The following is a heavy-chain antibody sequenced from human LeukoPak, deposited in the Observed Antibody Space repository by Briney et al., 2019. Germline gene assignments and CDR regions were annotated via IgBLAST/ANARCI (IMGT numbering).Heavy chain of an antibody. J-gene: IGHJ5*02. Sequence: SETLSLTCTVSGGSISISNYYWSWIRQPPGKGLEWIGEINHSGSTNYNPSLKSRVTISVDTSKNQFSLKLSSVTAADTAVYYCARRLLWFGTSTWFDPWGQGTLVTVSS. D-gene: IGHD3-10*01. CDR2: INHSGST. CDR3: ARRLLWFGTSTWFDP. CDR1: GGSISISNYY. V-gene: IGHV4-39*07.